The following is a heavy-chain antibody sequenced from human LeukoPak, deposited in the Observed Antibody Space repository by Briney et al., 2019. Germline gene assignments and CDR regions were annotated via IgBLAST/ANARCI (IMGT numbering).Heavy chain of an antibody. V-gene: IGHV3-48*02. J-gene: IGHJ5*02. CDR3: AREFDP. CDR2: ISSSSSTI. CDR1: GFTFRDSA. Sequence: GGSLRLSCAASGFTFRDSAMTWVRQAPGKGLEWVSYISSSSSTIYYADSVKGRFTISRDNAKNSLYLQTNSLRDEDTAVYYCAREFDPWGQGTLVTVSS.